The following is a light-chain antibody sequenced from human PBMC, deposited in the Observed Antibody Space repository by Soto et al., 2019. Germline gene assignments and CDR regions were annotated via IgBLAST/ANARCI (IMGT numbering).Light chain of an antibody. V-gene: IGKV3-15*01. CDR2: DTV. CDR1: QGIGGT. Sequence: IVMTQSPATLSVSPGERATLSCRASQGIGGTLAWYQQKPGHSPRLLIYDTVIRATGVPARFSGSVSGTEFTLTITSLQSEDFAIYYCQHYTNWPLTFGGGTRVESK. CDR3: QHYTNWPLT. J-gene: IGKJ4*01.